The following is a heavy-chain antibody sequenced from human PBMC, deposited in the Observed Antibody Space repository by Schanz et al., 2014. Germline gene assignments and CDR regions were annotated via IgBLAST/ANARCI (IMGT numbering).Heavy chain of an antibody. CDR3: ARDQGTGDRPILRPAYGMDV. Sequence: QVQLQESGPGLVKPSQTLSLTCTVSGGSISSGGYYWSWIRQHPGKGLEWIGYIYYSGSTCSNPTPNRRVTVPVDPSKNQFSLKQSSVTAADAAVYYCARDQGTGDRPILRPAYGMDVWGQGTTVTVSS. D-gene: IGHD7-27*01. CDR2: IYYSGST. J-gene: IGHJ6*02. CDR1: GGSISSGGYY. V-gene: IGHV4-31*03.